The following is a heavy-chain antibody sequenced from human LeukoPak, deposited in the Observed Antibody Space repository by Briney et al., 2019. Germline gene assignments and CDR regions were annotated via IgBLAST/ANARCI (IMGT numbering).Heavy chain of an antibody. J-gene: IGHJ4*02. CDR3: AREGSGIDY. D-gene: IGHD1-26*01. Sequence: ETLSLTCTVSGGSISSYYWSWIRQPPGKGLEWIGYIYYSGSTNYNPSLKSRVTISVDTSKNQFSLKPSSVTAADTAVYYCAREGSGIDYWGQGTLVTVSS. CDR2: IYYSGST. V-gene: IGHV4-59*01. CDR1: GGSISSYY.